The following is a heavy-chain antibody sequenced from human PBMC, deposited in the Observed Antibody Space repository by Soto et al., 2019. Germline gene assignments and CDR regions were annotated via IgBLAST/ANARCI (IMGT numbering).Heavy chain of an antibody. D-gene: IGHD3-22*01. CDR1: GYTFTSYA. CDR3: GRDSFLNLVVVMGVEFDY. J-gene: IGHJ4*02. CDR2: INPSGGST. V-gene: IGHV1-46*01. Sequence: ASVKVSCKASGYTFTSYAMHWVRQAPGQGLEWMGIINPSGGSTSYAQKFQGRVTMTRDTSTSTVYMELSSLRSEDTGVYYCGRDSFLNLVVVMGVEFDYWGQGTLVTVSS.